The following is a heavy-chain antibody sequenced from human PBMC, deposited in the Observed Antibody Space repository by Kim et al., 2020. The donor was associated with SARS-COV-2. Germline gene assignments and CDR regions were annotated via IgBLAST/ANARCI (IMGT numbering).Heavy chain of an antibody. CDR2: INPNSGGT. Sequence: ASVKVSCKASGYTFTGYYMHWVRQAPGQRLEWMGRINPNSGGTNYAQKFQGRVTMTRDTSISTAYMELSRLRSDDTAVYYCARVYPDSSGYYSNYWGQGTLVTVSS. V-gene: IGHV1-2*06. CDR1: GYTFTGYY. CDR3: ARVYPDSSGYYSNY. D-gene: IGHD3-22*01. J-gene: IGHJ4*02.